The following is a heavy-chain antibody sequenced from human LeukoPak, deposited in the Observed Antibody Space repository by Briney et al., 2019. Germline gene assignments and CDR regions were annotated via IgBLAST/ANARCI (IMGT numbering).Heavy chain of an antibody. J-gene: IGHJ4*02. Sequence: ASVKVSCKASGGTFSSYAISWVRQAPGQGLEWMGGIIPIFGTANYAQKFQGRVTITADESTSTAYMGLSSLRSEDTAVYYCASGFWGSGSYYGFDYWGQGTLVTVSS. CDR3: ASGFWGSGSYYGFDY. CDR1: GGTFSSYA. D-gene: IGHD3-10*01. CDR2: IIPIFGTA. V-gene: IGHV1-69*13.